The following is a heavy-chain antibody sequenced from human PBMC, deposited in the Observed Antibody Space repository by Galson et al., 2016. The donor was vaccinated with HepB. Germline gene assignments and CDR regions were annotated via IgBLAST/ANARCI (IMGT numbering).Heavy chain of an antibody. CDR2: IDPSDSYI. CDR3: ARSLEPADVEAYYYYGMDV. CDR1: GYSFTNYW. D-gene: IGHD2-2*01. Sequence: QSGAEVTKPGESLKISCKGSGYSFTNYWISWVRQMPGKGLEWMGNIDPSDSYINYSPSFQGHVTVSADKSISTAYLRWSSLKASDTAIYYCARSLEPADVEAYYYYGMDVWGQGTTVTVSS. J-gene: IGHJ6*02. V-gene: IGHV5-10-1*01.